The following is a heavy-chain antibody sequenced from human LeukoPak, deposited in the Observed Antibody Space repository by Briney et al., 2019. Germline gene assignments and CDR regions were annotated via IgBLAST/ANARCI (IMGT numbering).Heavy chain of an antibody. D-gene: IGHD3-22*01. V-gene: IGHV3-30*18. CDR3: AKGAVRYYYDSSGYPEVFDY. CDR2: ISYDGSNK. J-gene: IGHJ4*02. Sequence: GGSLRLSCAASGFTFSSYAMSWVRQAPGKGLEWVAVISYDGSNKYYADSVKGRFTIPRDNSKNTLYLQMNSLRAEDTAVYYCAKGAVRYYYDSSGYPEVFDYWGQGTLVTVSS. CDR1: GFTFSSYA.